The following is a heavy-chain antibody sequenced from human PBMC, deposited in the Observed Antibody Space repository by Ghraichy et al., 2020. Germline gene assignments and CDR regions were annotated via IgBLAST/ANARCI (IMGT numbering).Heavy chain of an antibody. CDR2: ISGGGGNT. D-gene: IGHD2-15*01. J-gene: IGHJ4*02. Sequence: GGSLRLSCAASGFTFSSYAMSWVRQAPGKGLEWVSGISGGGGNTHYADSVKGRFTISRDNSKNTLYLQMNSLRAEDTAVYYCAKDRVCSGGSCYFDYWGQGTLVTVSS. CDR1: GFTFSSYA. V-gene: IGHV3-23*01. CDR3: AKDRVCSGGSCYFDY.